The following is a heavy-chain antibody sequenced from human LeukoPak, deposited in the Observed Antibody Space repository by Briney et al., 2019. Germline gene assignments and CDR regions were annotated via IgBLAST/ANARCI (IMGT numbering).Heavy chain of an antibody. CDR3: ARDSGRDYYGSGSANDY. D-gene: IGHD3-10*01. J-gene: IGHJ4*02. Sequence: SETLSLTCTVSGGSISSGDYYWSWIRQPPGKGLEWIGYIYYSGSTYYNPSLKSRVTISVDTSKNQFSLKLSSVTAADTAVYYCARDSGRDYYGSGSANDYWGQGTLVTVSS. CDR1: GGSISSGDYY. V-gene: IGHV4-30-4*01. CDR2: IYYSGST.